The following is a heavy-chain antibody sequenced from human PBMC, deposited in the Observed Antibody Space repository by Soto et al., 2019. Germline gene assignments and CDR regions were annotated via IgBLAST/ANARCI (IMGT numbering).Heavy chain of an antibody. D-gene: IGHD6-13*01. V-gene: IGHV4-39*02. CDR2: IYYSGST. CDR1: GGSISSSSYY. Sequence: SETLSLTCTVSGGSISSSSYYWGWIRQPPGKGLEWIGSIYYSGSTYYNPSLKSRVTIPVDTSKNQFSLKLSSVTAADTAVYYCAREAIAAAMFDYWGQGTLVTVSS. J-gene: IGHJ4*02. CDR3: AREAIAAAMFDY.